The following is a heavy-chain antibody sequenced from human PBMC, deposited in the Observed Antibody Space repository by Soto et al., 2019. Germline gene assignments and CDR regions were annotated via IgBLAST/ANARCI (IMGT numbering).Heavy chain of an antibody. CDR3: ARAPIGYCSGGSCYRNRFDP. Sequence: QVQLVQSGAEVKKPGASVKVSCKASGYTFTSYGISWVRQAPGQRLEWMGWISAYNGNTNYAQKLQGRVTMTTDTSTSTAYMELRSLRSDDTAVYYCARAPIGYCSGGSCYRNRFDPWGQGTLVTVSS. V-gene: IGHV1-18*01. CDR2: ISAYNGNT. D-gene: IGHD2-15*01. J-gene: IGHJ5*02. CDR1: GYTFTSYG.